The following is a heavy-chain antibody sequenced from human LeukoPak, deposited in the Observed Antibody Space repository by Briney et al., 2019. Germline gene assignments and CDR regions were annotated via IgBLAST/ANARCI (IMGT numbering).Heavy chain of an antibody. Sequence: PGRSLRLSCTASGFTFSSYAMHWVRQAPGKGPEWVAFISYDGSDKYYADSVKGRFPISRDNSKSTLYLQMSSLRPDDTAVYSCARDVHYTSSKPGWPFDNWGQGTVVTGSS. J-gene: IGHJ3*02. CDR2: ISYDGSDK. V-gene: IGHV3-30*15. CDR1: GFTFSSYA. D-gene: IGHD6-6*01. CDR3: ARDVHYTSSKPGWPFDN.